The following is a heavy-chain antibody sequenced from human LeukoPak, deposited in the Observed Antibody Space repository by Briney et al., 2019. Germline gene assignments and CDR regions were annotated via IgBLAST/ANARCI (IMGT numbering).Heavy chain of an antibody. CDR2: INPNSGGT. D-gene: IGHD2-15*01. J-gene: IGHJ4*02. CDR1: RYSFTAYY. V-gene: IGHV1-2*02. CDR3: ARDGELDCSGGSCYSFGFDY. Sequence: ASVKVSCKASRYSFTAYYMHWVRQAPGQGLEWMGWINPNSGGTNYAQKFQGRVTMTRDTSISTAYMELSRLRSDDTAVYYCARDGELDCSGGSCYSFGFDYWGQGTLVTVSS.